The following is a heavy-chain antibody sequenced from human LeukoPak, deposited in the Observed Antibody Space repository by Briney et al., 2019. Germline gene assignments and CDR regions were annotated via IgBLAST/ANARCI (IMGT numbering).Heavy chain of an antibody. Sequence: SETLSLTCAVSDYSISSGNVWGWIRQPPGKGLEWIGSVYHSGSTHYSPSLKSRVTISVDTSKNQFSLKLRSVTAADTAVYYCARNDSSCYFDNGDQGTVVTVSS. D-gene: IGHD3-22*01. CDR3: ARNDSSCYFDN. CDR2: VYHSGST. J-gene: IGHJ4*02. V-gene: IGHV4-38-2*01. CDR1: DYSISSGNV.